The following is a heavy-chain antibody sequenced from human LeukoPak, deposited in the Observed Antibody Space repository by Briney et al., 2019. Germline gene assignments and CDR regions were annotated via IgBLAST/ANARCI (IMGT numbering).Heavy chain of an antibody. V-gene: IGHV4-59*01. J-gene: IGHJ4*02. CDR3: ARGLRDILTGYYSTPFDY. CDR1: GGSISSYY. D-gene: IGHD3-9*01. CDR2: IYYSGST. Sequence: PSETLSLTCTVSGGSISSYYWSWVRQPPGKGLEWIGYIYYSGSTNYNPSLKSRVTISVDTSKNQFSLKLSSVTAADTAVYYCARGLRDILTGYYSTPFDYWGQGTLVTVSS.